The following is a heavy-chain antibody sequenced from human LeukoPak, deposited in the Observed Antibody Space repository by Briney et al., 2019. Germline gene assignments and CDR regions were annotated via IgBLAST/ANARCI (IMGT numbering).Heavy chain of an antibody. CDR1: GGSISSGDYY. CDR2: IYYSGST. J-gene: IGHJ4*02. D-gene: IGHD2-2*01. Sequence: PSQTLSLTCTVSGGSISSGDYYWSWIRQPPGKGLEWIGYIYYSGSTYYNPSLKSRVTISVDTSKNQSSLKLSSVTAADTAVYYCASLTGYCSSTSCYDFDYWGQGTLVTVSS. V-gene: IGHV4-30-4*08. CDR3: ASLTGYCSSTSCYDFDY.